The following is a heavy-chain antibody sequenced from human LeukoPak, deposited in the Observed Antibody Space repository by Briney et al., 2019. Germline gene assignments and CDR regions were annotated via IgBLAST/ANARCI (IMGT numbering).Heavy chain of an antibody. V-gene: IGHV4-59*01. CDR3: ARAAAAGPALFDY. D-gene: IGHD6-13*01. J-gene: IGHJ4*02. CDR2: IYYSGST. CDR1: GGSISSYY. Sequence: SETLSLTCTVSGGSISSYYWSWIRPPPGKGLEWIGYIYYSGSTNYNPSLKSRVTISVDTSKNQFSLKLSSVTAADTAVYYCARAAAAGPALFDYWGQGTLVTVSS.